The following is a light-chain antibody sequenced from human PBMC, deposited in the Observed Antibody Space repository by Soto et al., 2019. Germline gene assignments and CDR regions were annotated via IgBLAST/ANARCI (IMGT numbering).Light chain of an antibody. J-gene: IGLJ1*01. CDR2: EVG. CDR3: SSYTSTILYV. V-gene: IGLV2-14*01. CDR1: NSDVGGHNY. Sequence: QSALTQPASVSGSLGQSITISCTGSNSDVGGHNYVSWYQQHPGKAPKLMIYEVGIRPSGVSTRFSGSKSGNTASLTISGLQAEDEADYYCSSYTSTILYVFGTGDQADRP.